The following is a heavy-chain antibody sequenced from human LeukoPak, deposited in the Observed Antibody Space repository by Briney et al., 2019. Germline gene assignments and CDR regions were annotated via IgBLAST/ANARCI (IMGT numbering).Heavy chain of an antibody. CDR2: IYHSGST. Sequence: PSETLSLTCAVSGGSICSDGYSWSWIRQSPGKGLEWIGYIYHSGSTYYNPSLKGRVTISVDRSKSQFSLKLSSVTAADTAVYYCARSHYDSSGSPIFGLGVDYWGQGTLVTVSS. CDR3: ARSHYDSSGSPIFGLGVDY. V-gene: IGHV4-30-2*06. D-gene: IGHD3-22*01. J-gene: IGHJ4*02. CDR1: GGSICSDGYS.